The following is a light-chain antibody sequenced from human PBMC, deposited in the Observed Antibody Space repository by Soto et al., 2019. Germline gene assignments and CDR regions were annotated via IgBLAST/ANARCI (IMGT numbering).Light chain of an antibody. CDR1: QSISSW. J-gene: IGKJ1*01. V-gene: IGKV1-5*01. Sequence: DIQMTQSPSALSASVGDRVTITCRASQSISSWLAWYQQKPGKAPKLLIYDASNLGSGVPSRFSGSGSGTEFTLTISRLQPDYFATYYCQQYNSYRTFGQGTKVEIK. CDR3: QQYNSYRT. CDR2: DAS.